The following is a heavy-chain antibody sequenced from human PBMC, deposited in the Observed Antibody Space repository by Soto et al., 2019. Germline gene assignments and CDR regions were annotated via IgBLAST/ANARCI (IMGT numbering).Heavy chain of an antibody. V-gene: IGHV3-7*01. CDR3: ASYLDP. CDR1: GFTFSTYW. Sequence: SGFTFSTYWMAWVRQVPGRGLEWVATINQDGGQIYYLGSVQGRFIISRDNAKNSLYLQMNSLRAEDTAVYYCASYLDPWGQGTLVTVSS. CDR2: INQDGGQI. D-gene: IGHD3-16*02. J-gene: IGHJ5*02.